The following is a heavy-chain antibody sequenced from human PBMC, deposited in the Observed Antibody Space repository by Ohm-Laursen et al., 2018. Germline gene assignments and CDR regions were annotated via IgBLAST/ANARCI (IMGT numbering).Heavy chain of an antibody. CDR2: IIPIFGTA. J-gene: IGHJ4*02. Sequence: GASVKVSCNASGGTFSSYAISWVRQAPGQGLEWMGGIIPIFGTANYAQKFQGRVTITADKSTSTAYMELSSLRSEDTAVYYCARVEYSYGPVDYWGQGTLVTVSS. V-gene: IGHV1-69*06. CDR3: ARVEYSYGPVDY. D-gene: IGHD5-18*01. CDR1: GGTFSSYA.